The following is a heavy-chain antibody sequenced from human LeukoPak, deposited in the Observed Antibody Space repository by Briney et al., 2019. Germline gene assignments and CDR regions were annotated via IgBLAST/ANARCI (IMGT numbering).Heavy chain of an antibody. CDR3: AKDRGSGWSGFFDY. Sequence: PGGSLRLSCAASGFTFSTYAMNWVRQAPGKGLEWVSGITHSSSSTYYGDSVKGRFTISRDNSKNTLYLQMNSLRVEDTAIYYCAKDRGSGWSGFFDYWAREPWSPSPQ. CDR1: GFTFSTYA. V-gene: IGHV3-23*01. D-gene: IGHD6-19*01. CDR2: ITHSSSST. J-gene: IGHJ4*02.